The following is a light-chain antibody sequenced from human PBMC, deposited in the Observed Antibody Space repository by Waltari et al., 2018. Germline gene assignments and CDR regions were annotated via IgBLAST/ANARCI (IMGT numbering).Light chain of an antibody. CDR3: QQYYDTPRT. V-gene: IGKV4-1*01. J-gene: IGKJ1*01. Sequence: DIVMIKSPDSLAVSLGERPTIHCNSSQTVLSSSDNNNYLAWYQQKLGQPPKLLIYWASTRASGVPDRFSGSGSGTDFTLTISSLQAEDVAVYYCQQYYDTPRTFGQGTRVEIK. CDR1: QTVLSSSDNNNY. CDR2: WAS.